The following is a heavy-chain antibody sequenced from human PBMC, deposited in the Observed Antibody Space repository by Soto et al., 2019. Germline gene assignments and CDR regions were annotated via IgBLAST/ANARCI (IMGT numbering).Heavy chain of an antibody. J-gene: IGHJ4*02. CDR1: GYTFTSYG. CDR3: ARSDTSGFPFDY. CDR2: ISVYNGNT. D-gene: IGHD3-22*01. Sequence: ASVKVSCKASGYTFTSYGISWVRQAPGQGLEWMGWISVYNGNTDYAQKLQDRVTMTTDTSTSTAYMELRSLRSDDTAVYYCARSDTSGFPFDYWGQGTLVTVSS. V-gene: IGHV1-18*01.